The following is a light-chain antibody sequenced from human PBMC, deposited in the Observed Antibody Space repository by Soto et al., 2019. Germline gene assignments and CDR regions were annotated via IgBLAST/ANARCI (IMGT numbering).Light chain of an antibody. CDR3: SSYVTSGTLV. V-gene: IGLV2-14*01. CDR2: EVS. J-gene: IGLJ3*02. Sequence: QSALTQAASVSGSPGQSITISCTGTSSDIGGSDYVSWYQKHPGKAPKVIIYEVSDRPSGVSDRFSGSKSGNTASLTISGLQAEDEADYSCSSYVTSGTLVFGGGTKLTVL. CDR1: SSDIGGSDY.